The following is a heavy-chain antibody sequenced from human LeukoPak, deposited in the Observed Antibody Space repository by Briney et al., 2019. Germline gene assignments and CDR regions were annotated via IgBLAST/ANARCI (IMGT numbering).Heavy chain of an antibody. D-gene: IGHD3-22*01. CDR2: IYYSGST. V-gene: IGHV4-59*01. CDR3: ARDRDYYDSSGYRYAFDI. J-gene: IGHJ3*02. CDR1: GGSISSYY. Sequence: SETLSLTCTVSGGSISSYYWSWIRQPPGQGLEWIGYIYYSGSTNYNPSLKSRVTISVDTSKNQFSLKLSSVTAADTAVYYCARDRDYYDSSGYRYAFDIWGQGTMVTVSS.